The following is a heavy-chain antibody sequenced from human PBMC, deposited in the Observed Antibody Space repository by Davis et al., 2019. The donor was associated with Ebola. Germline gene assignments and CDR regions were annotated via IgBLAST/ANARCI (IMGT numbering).Heavy chain of an antibody. J-gene: IGHJ6*02. V-gene: IGHV1-69*13. CDR1: GGTFRSYA. CDR2: IIPIFGTA. CDR3: AEAGGGSGSYYSGGYYYGMDV. D-gene: IGHD3-10*01. Sequence: AASVKVSCKASGGTFRSYAISWVRQAPGQGLEWMGRIIPIFGTANYAQKFQGRVTITADESTSTAYMELSSLRSEDTAVYYCAEAGGGSGSYYSGGYYYGMDVWGQGTTVTVSS.